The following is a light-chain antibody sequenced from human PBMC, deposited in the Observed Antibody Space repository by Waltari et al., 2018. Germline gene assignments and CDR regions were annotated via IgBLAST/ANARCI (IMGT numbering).Light chain of an antibody. CDR3: QQYYTNHRT. CDR1: QAIKNY. V-gene: IGKV1-16*02. J-gene: IGKJ3*01. Sequence: IQMTQSPSSFSASVGARVTITCRASQAIKNYLAWFQQNTGQAPKSLIYAASSLQSRVPSKFSGSGAGTDYTLTTSSLQPEDFGTYYCQQYYTNHRTFGPGTKVDIK. CDR2: AAS.